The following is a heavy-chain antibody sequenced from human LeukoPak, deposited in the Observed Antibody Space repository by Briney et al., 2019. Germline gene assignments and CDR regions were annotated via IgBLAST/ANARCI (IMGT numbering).Heavy chain of an antibody. CDR2: IVVGSGNT. Sequence: GPSLKVSCEASGFTFTSAVVQSVRQARGQQRECIGWIVVGSGNTNYAQKFQERVTITRDMSTSTAYMELSSLRSEDTAVYYCAAEWLYDAFDIWGQGTMVTVSS. CDR3: AAEWLYDAFDI. D-gene: IGHD2-15*01. CDR1: GFTFTSAV. V-gene: IGHV1-58*01. J-gene: IGHJ3*02.